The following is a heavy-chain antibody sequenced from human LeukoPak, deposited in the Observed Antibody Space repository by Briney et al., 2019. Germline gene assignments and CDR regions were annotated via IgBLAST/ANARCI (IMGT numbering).Heavy chain of an antibody. D-gene: IGHD3-22*01. J-gene: IGHJ2*01. V-gene: IGHV1-69*02. CDR3: AVAYDGAEGYFDL. CDR1: GGNFVTYY. CDR2: VSPALVIS. Sequence: GSSVKVSCKASGGNFVTYYITWVRQAPGQGLEWMGRVSPALVISYYAQKFQGRLTISADTSTTTAYMELTSLRPEDTAVYYCAVAYDGAEGYFDLWGRGTLVTVSS.